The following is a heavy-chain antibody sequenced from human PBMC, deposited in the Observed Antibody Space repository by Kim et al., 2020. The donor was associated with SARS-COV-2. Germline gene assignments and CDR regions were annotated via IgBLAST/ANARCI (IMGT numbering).Heavy chain of an antibody. V-gene: IGHV3-30*18. J-gene: IGHJ5*01. CDR2: ISYDGSNE. CDR3: AKAPIALVPGGKMWFDS. Sequence: GGSLRLSCAASGLTFGRYGMHWVRQAPGMGLEWVADISYDGSNEYYADSVKGRFTISRDNSRNTLYLQMNSLTTEDTAVYFCAKAPIALVPGGKMWFDSWGQGTLVTVSS. D-gene: IGHD2-2*01. CDR1: GLTFGRYG.